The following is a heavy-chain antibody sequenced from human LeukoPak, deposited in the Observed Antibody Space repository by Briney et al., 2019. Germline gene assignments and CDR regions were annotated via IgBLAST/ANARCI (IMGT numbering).Heavy chain of an antibody. J-gene: IGHJ1*01. CDR1: GFTFSDYA. D-gene: IGHD2-15*01. CDR3: AKAAARDYFEH. V-gene: IGHV3-23*01. CDR2: ISGSAEST. Sequence: GGSLRLSCAASGFTFSDYAMSWVRQAPGRGLEWVSTISGSAESTYYADSVKGRFIVSRGNSKNTLHLQMSSLRAGDTAVYYCAKAAARDYFEHWGQGTLVTVSS.